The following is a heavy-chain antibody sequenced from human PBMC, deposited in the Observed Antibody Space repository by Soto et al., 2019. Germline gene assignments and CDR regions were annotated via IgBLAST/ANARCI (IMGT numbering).Heavy chain of an antibody. CDR2: ISWNSGSR. V-gene: IGHV3-9*01. Sequence: EVQLVESGGGLVQPGRSLRLSCAASGFTFDDFAMHWVRQAPGKGLEWVSGISWNSGSRGYADSVKGRFTISRDNAKNSLYLQMNNLRAEDTALYYCAKDNYDSGSYYNWFDPWGQGTLVTVSS. CDR1: GFTFDDFA. J-gene: IGHJ5*02. D-gene: IGHD3-10*01. CDR3: AKDNYDSGSYYNWFDP.